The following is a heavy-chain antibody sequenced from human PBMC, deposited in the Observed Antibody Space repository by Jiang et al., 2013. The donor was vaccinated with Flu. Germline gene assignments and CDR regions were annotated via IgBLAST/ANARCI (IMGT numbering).Heavy chain of an antibody. J-gene: IGHJ4*02. V-gene: IGHV3-9*01. D-gene: IGHD1-26*01. Sequence: VQLLESGGGLVQPGRSLRLSCAASGFTFDDYAMHWVRQAPGKGLEWVSGISWNSGSIGYADSVKGRFTISRDNAKNSLYLQMNSLRAEDTALYYCAKDKGAHSRGGFDYWGQGTLVTVSS. CDR2: ISWNSGSI. CDR3: AKDKGAHSRGGFDY. CDR1: GFTFDDYA.